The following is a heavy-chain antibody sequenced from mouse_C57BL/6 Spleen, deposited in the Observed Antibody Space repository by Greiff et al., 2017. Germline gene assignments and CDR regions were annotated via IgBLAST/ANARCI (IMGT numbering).Heavy chain of an antibody. CDR1: GYAFSSYW. J-gene: IGHJ1*03. D-gene: IGHD2-4*01. Sequence: QVQLQQSGAELVKPGASVKISCKASGYAFSSYWMNWVKQRPGTGLEWIGLIYPGDGDTNYNGKFKGKATLTADKSSSSAYMQLSSLTSEDAAFYFCAREGNDYDEWYFDVWGTGTTVTVSS. V-gene: IGHV1-80*01. CDR2: IYPGDGDT. CDR3: AREGNDYDEWYFDV.